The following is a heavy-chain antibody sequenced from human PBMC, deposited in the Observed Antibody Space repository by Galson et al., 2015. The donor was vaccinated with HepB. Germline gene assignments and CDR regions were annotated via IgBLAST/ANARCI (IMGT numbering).Heavy chain of an antibody. Sequence: SLRLSCAASGFTFSSYGMNWVRQAPGKGLEWVAVISYDGSNKYYADSVKGRFTISRDNSKNTLYLQMNSLRAEDTAVYYCSKDSGYSYFSFDYWGQGTLVTVSS. CDR3: SKDSGYSYFSFDY. CDR2: ISYDGSNK. D-gene: IGHD3-22*01. CDR1: GFTFSSYG. J-gene: IGHJ4*02. V-gene: IGHV3-30*18.